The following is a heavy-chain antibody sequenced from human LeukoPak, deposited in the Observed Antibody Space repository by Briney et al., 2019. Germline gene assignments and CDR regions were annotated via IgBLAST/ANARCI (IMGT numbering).Heavy chain of an antibody. D-gene: IGHD6-19*01. Sequence: PSETLSLTCTVSGDSISSYYWSWIRQPAGKGLEWIGRIYTSGSTNYSPSLKSRVTMSVDTSKNQFSLKLSSVTAADTAVYYCAREDSSGCTDYWGQGTLVTVSS. J-gene: IGHJ4*02. V-gene: IGHV4-4*07. CDR2: IYTSGST. CDR3: AREDSSGCTDY. CDR1: GDSISSYY.